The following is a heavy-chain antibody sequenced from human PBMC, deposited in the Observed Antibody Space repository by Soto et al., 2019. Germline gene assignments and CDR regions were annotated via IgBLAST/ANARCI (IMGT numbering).Heavy chain of an antibody. D-gene: IGHD1-7*01. V-gene: IGHV1-2*04. J-gene: IGHJ6*02. CDR2: INPTSVGT. CDR3: ARELELPAEEYYYYSGMDV. Sequence: MGWINPTSVGTNYAQKFQGWVTMTRDTSISPAYMELSRLRSDDTAVYYCARELELPAEEYYYYSGMDVWGQGTTVTVSS.